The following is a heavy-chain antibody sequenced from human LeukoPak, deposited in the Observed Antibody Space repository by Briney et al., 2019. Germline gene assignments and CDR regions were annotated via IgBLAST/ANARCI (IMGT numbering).Heavy chain of an antibody. CDR1: GGSVSSGSYY. CDR3: ARALGYCSSTSCYEDPNYYYYGMDV. CDR2: IYYSGST. V-gene: IGHV4-61*01. Sequence: PSETLSLTCTVSGGSVSSGSYYWSWIRQPPGKGLEWIGYIYYSGSTNYNPPLKSRVTISVDTSKNQFSLKLSSVTAADTAVYYCARALGYCSSTSCYEDPNYYYYGMDVWGQGTTVTVSS. D-gene: IGHD2-2*01. J-gene: IGHJ6*02.